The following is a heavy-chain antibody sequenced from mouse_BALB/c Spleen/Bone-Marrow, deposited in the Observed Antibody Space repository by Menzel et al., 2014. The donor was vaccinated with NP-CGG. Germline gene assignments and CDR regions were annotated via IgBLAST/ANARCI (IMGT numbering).Heavy chain of an antibody. CDR2: ISSDSDTI. D-gene: IGHD2-4*01. J-gene: IGHJ1*01. CDR3: TRDHDYDWYFDV. CDR1: GFTFSSFG. Sequence: EVMLVESGGGLVQPGGSRKLSCTASGFTFSSFGMHWVRQAPEKGLEWVAYISSDSDTIYYADTVKGRFTISRDNPKNTLFLQMTSLRSEVTAMYYCTRDHDYDWYFDVWGAGTTVTVSS. V-gene: IGHV5-17*02.